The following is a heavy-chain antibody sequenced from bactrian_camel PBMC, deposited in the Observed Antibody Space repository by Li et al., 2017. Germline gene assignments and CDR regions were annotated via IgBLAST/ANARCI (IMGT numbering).Heavy chain of an antibody. V-gene: IGHV3S6*01. D-gene: IGHD5*01. CDR3: AARYQGGFGLGGLCTDVLGDFPY. Sequence: QVQLVESGGGLVQPGGSLRLSCAASGSGYTGGGRCMGWFRQAPGKERERVARIDSDRSITYADSVKGRFTTSLDRAKKTLYLQMNSLKLDDTAMYYCAARYQGGFGLGGLCTDVLGDFPYWGQGTQVTVSS. J-gene: IGHJ4*01. CDR1: GSGYTGGGRC. CDR2: IDSDRSIT.